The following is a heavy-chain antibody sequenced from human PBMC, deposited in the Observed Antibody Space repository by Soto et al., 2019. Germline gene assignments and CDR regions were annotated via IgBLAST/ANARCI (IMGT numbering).Heavy chain of an antibody. CDR1: GGSFSGYY. Sequence: QVQLQQWGAGLLKASVTLSLTCAVYGGSFSGYYWSWIRQPPGKGLEWIGEINHSGSTNYNPSLKSRVTISVDTSKNQFSLKLSSVTAADTAVYYCARGPFFGVVPKGFVFDYWGQGTLVTVSS. CDR3: ARGPFFGVVPKGFVFDY. CDR2: INHSGST. D-gene: IGHD3-3*01. J-gene: IGHJ4*02. V-gene: IGHV4-34*01.